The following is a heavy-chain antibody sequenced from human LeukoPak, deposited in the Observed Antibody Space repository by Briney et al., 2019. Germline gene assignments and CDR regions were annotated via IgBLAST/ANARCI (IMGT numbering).Heavy chain of an antibody. D-gene: IGHD3-9*01. V-gene: IGHV4-59*04. Sequence: PSETLSLTCTVSGASISSHYWSWIRQPAWRRLEWIGYISYTGSTDYNPSLKGRVTMSIDTSKNQFSLSLYSVTTTDAAVYFCAGDQNNVAWSYWWGQGTLVTVSS. CDR3: AGDQNNVAWSYW. J-gene: IGHJ4*02. CDR2: ISYTGST. CDR1: GASISSHY.